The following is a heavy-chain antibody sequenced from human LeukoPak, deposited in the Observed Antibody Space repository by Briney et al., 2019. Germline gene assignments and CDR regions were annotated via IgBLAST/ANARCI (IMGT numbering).Heavy chain of an antibody. V-gene: IGHV4-59*01. Sequence: SETLSLTCTVSGGSISSYYWSWIRQPPGKGLEWIGYIYYSGSTNYNPSLKSRVTISVDTSKNQFSLKPSSVTAADTAVYYCARGGAARLHFQNWGQGTLVTVSS. D-gene: IGHD6-6*01. CDR3: ARGGAARLHFQN. CDR2: IYYSGST. J-gene: IGHJ1*01. CDR1: GGSISSYY.